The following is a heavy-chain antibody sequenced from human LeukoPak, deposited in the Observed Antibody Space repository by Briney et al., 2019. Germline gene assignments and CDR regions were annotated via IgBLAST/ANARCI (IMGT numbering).Heavy chain of an antibody. CDR1: GFTFSRYN. CDR3: ARSRLTSFDY. CDR2: ISSTLYST. J-gene: IGHJ4*02. V-gene: IGHV3-48*01. Sequence: GSLRLSCAASGFTFSRYNMVWVRQAPGKGLEWISYISSTLYSTFYTDSVKGRFTISRDNAKNSLFLQMNGLRAEDTAVYYCARSRLTSFDYWGQGTLVAVSS.